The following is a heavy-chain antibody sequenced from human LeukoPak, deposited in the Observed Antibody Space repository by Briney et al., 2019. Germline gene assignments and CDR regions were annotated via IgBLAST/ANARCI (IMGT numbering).Heavy chain of an antibody. CDR3: ARDFGDYDFWSGYPRNWFDP. V-gene: IGHV1-2*06. CDR1: GYTFTGYY. D-gene: IGHD3-3*01. J-gene: IGHJ5*02. CDR2: INPNSGGT. Sequence: ASVKVSCKASGYTFTGYYMHWVRQAPGQGLEWMGRINPNSGGTNYAQEFQGRVTMTRDTSISTAYMELSRLRSDDTAVYYCARDFGDYDFWSGYPRNWFDPWGQGTLVTVSS.